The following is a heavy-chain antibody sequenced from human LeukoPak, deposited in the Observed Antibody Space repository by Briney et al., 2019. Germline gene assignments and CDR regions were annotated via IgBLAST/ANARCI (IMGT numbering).Heavy chain of an antibody. D-gene: IGHD4-17*01. CDR2: ISSSSSTI. CDR3: ARDSGYYGDYRDTGDY. Sequence: GGSLRLSCAASGFTFSSYSMNWVRQAPGKGLEWVSYISSSSSTIYYADSVKGRFTISRDNAKNSLYLQMNSLRAEDTAVYYCARDSGYYGDYRDTGDYWGQGTLVTVSS. CDR1: GFTFSSYS. J-gene: IGHJ4*02. V-gene: IGHV3-48*04.